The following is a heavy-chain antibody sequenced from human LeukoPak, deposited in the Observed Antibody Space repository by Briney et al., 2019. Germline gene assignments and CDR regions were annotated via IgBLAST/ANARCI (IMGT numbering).Heavy chain of an antibody. Sequence: ASVKVSCKASGYTFTSYDINWVRQATGQGLEWMGWMNPNSGNTGYAQKFQGRVTMTRDTSISTAYMELSRLRSDDTAVYYCAREGSYAFDIWGQGTMVTVSS. CDR1: GYTFTSYD. CDR3: AREGSYAFDI. J-gene: IGHJ3*02. V-gene: IGHV1-8*01. CDR2: MNPNSGNT.